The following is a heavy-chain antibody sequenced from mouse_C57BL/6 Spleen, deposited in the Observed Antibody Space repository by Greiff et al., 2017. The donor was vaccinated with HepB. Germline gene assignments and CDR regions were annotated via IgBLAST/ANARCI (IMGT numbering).Heavy chain of an antibody. CDR3: ASAVLYATDY. CDR2: ISDGGSYT. V-gene: IGHV5-4*01. J-gene: IGHJ4*01. D-gene: IGHD6-1*01. Sequence: EVQVVESGGGLVKPGGSLKLSCAASGFTFSSYAMSWVRQTPEKRLEWVATISDGGSYTYYPDNVKGRFTISRDNAKNNLYLQMSHLKSEDTAMYYCASAVLYATDYWGQGTSVTVSS. CDR1: GFTFSSYA.